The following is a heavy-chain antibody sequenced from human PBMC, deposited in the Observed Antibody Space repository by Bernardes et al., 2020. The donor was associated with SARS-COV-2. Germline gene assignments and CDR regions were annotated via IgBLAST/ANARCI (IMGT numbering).Heavy chain of an antibody. CDR1: GGSIFTTSYY. V-gene: IGHV4-39*07. Sequence: SETLSLTCIVSGGSIFTTSYYWAWIRQPPGKGLEWIGSIYYSGRTYYNPSLKSRLTISLDTSKNHFSLKLNSAAAPDTAVYYCARDVLIPTASHPFDIWGHGTMVTVSS. J-gene: IGHJ3*02. D-gene: IGHD2-2*01. CDR2: IYYSGRT. CDR3: ARDVLIPTASHPFDI.